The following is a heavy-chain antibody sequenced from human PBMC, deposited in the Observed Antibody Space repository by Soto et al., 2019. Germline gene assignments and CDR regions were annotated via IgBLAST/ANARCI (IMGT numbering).Heavy chain of an antibody. J-gene: IGHJ4*02. D-gene: IGHD4-17*01. Sequence: QVQLQESGPGLVKPSGTLSLTCAVSGGSISSSNWWSWVRQPPGKGLEWIGEIYHSGSTNYNPSLESRVTISVDKSKNQFSLKLSSVTAADTAVYYCARGTKYGDFVAGRYYFDYWDQGTLVTVSS. CDR2: IYHSGST. CDR1: GGSISSSNW. V-gene: IGHV4-4*02. CDR3: ARGTKYGDFVAGRYYFDY.